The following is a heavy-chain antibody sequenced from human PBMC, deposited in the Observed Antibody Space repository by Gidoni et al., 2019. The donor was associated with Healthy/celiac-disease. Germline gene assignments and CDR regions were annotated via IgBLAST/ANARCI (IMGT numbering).Heavy chain of an antibody. V-gene: IGHV4-38-2*02. Sequence: QVQLQESGPGLVKPSETLSLTCPVSGYSISSGYYWGWIRQPPGKGREWIGSIYHSGSTYYNPSLKSRVTISVDTSKNQFSLKLSSVTAADTAVYYCARDREWELLPVGDYWGQGTLVTVSS. CDR2: IYHSGST. CDR1: GYSISSGYY. D-gene: IGHD1-26*01. J-gene: IGHJ4*02. CDR3: ARDREWELLPVGDY.